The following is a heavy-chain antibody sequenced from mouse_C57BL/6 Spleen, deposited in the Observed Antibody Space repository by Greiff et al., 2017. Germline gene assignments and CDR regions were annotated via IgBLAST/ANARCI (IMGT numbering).Heavy chain of an antibody. D-gene: IGHD1-1*01. J-gene: IGHJ3*01. CDR1: GFTFSSSA. V-gene: IGHV5-4*01. CDR3: ARGDYYGSRAWFAY. Sequence: EVLLVESGGGLVKPGGSLKLSCAASGFTFSSSAMSWVRQTPEKRLEWVATISDGGSYTYYPDNVKGRFTISRDNATNNLYLQMSHLTSEDSAMYYCARGDYYGSRAWFAYWGQGTLVTVSA. CDR2: ISDGGSYT.